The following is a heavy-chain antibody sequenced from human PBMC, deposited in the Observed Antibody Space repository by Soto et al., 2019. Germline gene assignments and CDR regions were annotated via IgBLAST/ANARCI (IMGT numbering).Heavy chain of an antibody. CDR3: ARSQVDTAGAFDI. D-gene: IGHD5-18*01. CDR1: GDSISDYY. J-gene: IGHJ3*02. V-gene: IGHV4-59*01. CDR2: IHYSGSS. Sequence: SETLSLTCTVSGDSISDYYWSWIRQPPGKGLEWIGYIHYSGSSSYNPSLTSRVTISVDTSKNQFSLKLSSVTAADTAVYYCARSQVDTAGAFDIWGQGTMVTVSS.